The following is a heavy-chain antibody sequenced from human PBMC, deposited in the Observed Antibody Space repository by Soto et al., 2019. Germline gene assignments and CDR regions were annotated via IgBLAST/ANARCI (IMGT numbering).Heavy chain of an antibody. CDR1: GFTFSSYA. V-gene: IGHV3-23*01. Sequence: GGSLRLSCAASGFTFSSYAMSWVRQAPGKGLEWVSAISGSGGSTYYADSVKGRFTISRDNSKNTLYLQMNSLRAEDTAVYYCFIWDYGDHVTQAAFWGQGSFVPVSS. J-gene: IGHJ4*02. D-gene: IGHD4-17*01. CDR3: FIWDYGDHVTQAAF. CDR2: ISGSGGST.